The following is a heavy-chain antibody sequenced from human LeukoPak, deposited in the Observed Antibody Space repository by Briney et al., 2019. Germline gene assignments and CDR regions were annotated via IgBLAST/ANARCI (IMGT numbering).Heavy chain of an antibody. CDR3: ARDKVGALGVRTSFDF. CDR1: GFTFSDFY. J-gene: IGHJ4*02. Sequence: RTGGSLRLSCAASGFTFSDFYMSWIRHAPGKGLEWVSYISSGGSNIYYADSVKGRFTISRDNAKNSVFLQMDSLRAEHTAVYYCARDKVGALGVRTSFDFGGQGTLATVPS. V-gene: IGHV3-11*04. D-gene: IGHD1-26*01. CDR2: ISSGGSNI.